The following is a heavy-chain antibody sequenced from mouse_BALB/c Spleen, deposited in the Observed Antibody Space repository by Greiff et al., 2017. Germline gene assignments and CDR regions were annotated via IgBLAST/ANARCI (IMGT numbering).Heavy chain of an antibody. J-gene: IGHJ4*01. CDR1: GFSLTSYG. CDR3: ARDPYDYDDGYAMDY. D-gene: IGHD2-4*01. Sequence: VQRVESGPGLVAPSQSLSITCTVSGFSLTSYGVHWVRQPPGKGLEWLGVIWAGGSTNYNSALMSRLSISKDNSKSQVFLKMNSLQTDDTAMYYCARDPYDYDDGYAMDYWGQGTSVTVSS. V-gene: IGHV2-9*02. CDR2: IWAGGST.